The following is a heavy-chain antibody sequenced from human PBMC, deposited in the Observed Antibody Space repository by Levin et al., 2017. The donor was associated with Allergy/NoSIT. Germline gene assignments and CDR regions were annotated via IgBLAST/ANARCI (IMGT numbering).Heavy chain of an antibody. CDR3: VRDGGYCSGGTCLGTFDI. J-gene: IGHJ3*02. Sequence: SGGSLRLSCAASGFTFDDYTMHWVRQAPGKGLEWVALISWDGSKTYYGDSVKGRFTISRDNSQNSLFLQMNSLRTEDTALYYCVRDGGYCSGGTCLGTFDIWGQGTVVTVSS. CDR2: ISWDGSKT. V-gene: IGHV3-43*01. CDR1: GFTFDDYT. D-gene: IGHD2-15*01.